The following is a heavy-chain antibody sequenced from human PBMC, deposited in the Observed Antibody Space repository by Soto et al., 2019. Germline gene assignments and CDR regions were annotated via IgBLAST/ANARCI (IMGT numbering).Heavy chain of an antibody. CDR1: GYSFTSYW. J-gene: IGHJ3*02. CDR2: IDPSDSYT. CDR3: ALDRDSDSSGYYCNAFDI. D-gene: IGHD3-22*01. Sequence: GESLKISCKGSGYSFTSYWISWVRQMPGKGLEWMGRIDPSDSYTNYSPSFQGHVTISADKSISTAYLQWSSLKASDTAMYYCALDRDSDSSGYYCNAFDIWGQGTMVTVSS. V-gene: IGHV5-10-1*01.